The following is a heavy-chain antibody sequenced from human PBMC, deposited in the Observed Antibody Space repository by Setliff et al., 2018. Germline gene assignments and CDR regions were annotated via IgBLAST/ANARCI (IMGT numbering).Heavy chain of an antibody. D-gene: IGHD3-3*01. Sequence: SVKVSCKASGGTFSSYAISWVRQAPGQGLEWMGRIIPIFGTANYAQKFQGRVTITADKSTSTAYMELSSLRSEDAAVYYCARELPRTIFGVVIDYWGQGTLVTVS. CDR2: IIPIFGTA. V-gene: IGHV1-69*06. J-gene: IGHJ4*02. CDR1: GGTFSSYA. CDR3: ARELPRTIFGVVIDY.